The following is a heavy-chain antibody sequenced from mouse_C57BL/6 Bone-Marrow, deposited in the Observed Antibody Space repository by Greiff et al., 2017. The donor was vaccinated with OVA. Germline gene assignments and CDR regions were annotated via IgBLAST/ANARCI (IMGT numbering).Heavy chain of an antibody. CDR1: GFSLTSYG. CDR2: IWSGGST. V-gene: IGHV2-2*01. D-gene: IGHD1-1*01. J-gene: IGHJ1*03. CDR3: ARNPAVVEGEWYFDV. Sequence: QVQLKQSGPGLVQPSQSLSITCTVSGFSLTSYGVPWVRQSPGKGLEWLGVIWSGGSTDYNAAFISRLSISKDNSTSQVFFKMNSLQADDTAIYYCARNPAVVEGEWYFDVWGTGTTVTVSS.